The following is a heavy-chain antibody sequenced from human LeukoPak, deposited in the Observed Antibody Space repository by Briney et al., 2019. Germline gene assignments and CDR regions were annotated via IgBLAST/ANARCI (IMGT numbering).Heavy chain of an antibody. V-gene: IGHV3-48*02. Sequence: GGSLRLSCAASGFTFRTYGMNWVRQGPGKGLEWVSYISSGSSTIFYAVSVKGRFTISRDNAKNSLYLQMNSLRDEDTAVYYCARDSGLIMGALNLDYWGQGTLLSVSS. CDR2: ISSGSSTI. D-gene: IGHD1-26*01. CDR3: ARDSGLIMGALNLDY. CDR1: GFTFRTYG. J-gene: IGHJ4*02.